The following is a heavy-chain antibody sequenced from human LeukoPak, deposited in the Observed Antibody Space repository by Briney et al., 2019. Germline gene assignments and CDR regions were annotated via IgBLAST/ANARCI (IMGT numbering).Heavy chain of an antibody. D-gene: IGHD3-22*01. J-gene: IGHJ4*02. CDR3: VRQYSYDSSGYYPWDY. V-gene: IGHV3-11*06. CDR1: GFTFSDYY. Sequence: GGSLRLSCAASGFTFSDYYMSWICQAPGKGLEWVSYISSSSSYTNYADSVKGRFTISRDNAKNTLYLQMNSLRAEDTAMYYCVRQYSYDSSGYYPWDYWGQGTLVTVSS. CDR2: ISSSSSYT.